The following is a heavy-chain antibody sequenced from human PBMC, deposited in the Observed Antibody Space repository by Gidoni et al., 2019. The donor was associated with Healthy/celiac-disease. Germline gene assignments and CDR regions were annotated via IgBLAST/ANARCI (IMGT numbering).Heavy chain of an antibody. Sequence: EVQLVQSGAEVKKPGEALKISCKGSGYRFTSSWIGWVRQMPGKGLEWMGIIYPGDSDTRYSPSFQGQVTISSDKSISTAYLQWSSLKASDTAMYYCARRFFDYYGSGSYYDWGQGTLVTVSS. CDR1: GYRFTSSW. V-gene: IGHV5-51*03. CDR3: ARRFFDYYGSGSYYD. D-gene: IGHD3-10*01. J-gene: IGHJ4*02. CDR2: IYPGDSDT.